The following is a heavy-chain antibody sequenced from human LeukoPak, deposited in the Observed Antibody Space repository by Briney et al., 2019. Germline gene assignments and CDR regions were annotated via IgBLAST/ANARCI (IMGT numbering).Heavy chain of an antibody. J-gene: IGHJ5*02. V-gene: IGHV3-11*04. CDR1: GFTFTNFY. CDR2: ISADGHTI. D-gene: IGHD2-21*01. CDR3: VRDLGGILS. Sequence: PGGSPRLSCAPSGFTFTNFYMHWIRQTPGKGLEGVSYISADGHTIYYSDSVKGRFTISRDNSERSLYLQMNSLRVEDSAVYYCVRDLGGILSWGQGTRVTVSS.